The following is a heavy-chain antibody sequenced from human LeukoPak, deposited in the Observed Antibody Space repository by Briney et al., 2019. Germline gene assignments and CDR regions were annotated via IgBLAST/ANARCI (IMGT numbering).Heavy chain of an antibody. CDR1: GFTFSSYG. J-gene: IGHJ4*02. D-gene: IGHD1-26*01. V-gene: IGHV3-30*18. Sequence: PGRSLRLSCAASGFTFSSYGMHWVRQAPGKGLEWVAFISYDGINKYYADSVKGRFTISRDNSKNTLYLQMNSLRAEDTAVYYCAKEDGSYYSGDYWGQGTLVTVSS. CDR3: AKEDGSYYSGDY. CDR2: ISYDGINK.